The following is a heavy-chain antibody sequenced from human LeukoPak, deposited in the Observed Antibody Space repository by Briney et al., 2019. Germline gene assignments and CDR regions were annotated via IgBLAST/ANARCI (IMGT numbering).Heavy chain of an antibody. D-gene: IGHD5-12*01. V-gene: IGHV3-21*01. J-gene: IGHJ4*02. Sequence: GGSLRLSCAASGFTFSSYDMTWVRQAPGRGLEWVSSIRPSGDNTYYGDSVKGRFTISRDNAKNSLYLQMNSLRAEDTAVYYCARESSGYDGGVYWGQGTLVTVSS. CDR1: GFTFSSYD. CDR3: ARESSGYDGGVY. CDR2: IRPSGDNT.